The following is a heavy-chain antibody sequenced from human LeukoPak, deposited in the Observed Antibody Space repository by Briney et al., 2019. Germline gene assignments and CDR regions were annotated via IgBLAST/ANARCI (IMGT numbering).Heavy chain of an antibody. D-gene: IGHD4-23*01. CDR2: INPSGGST. V-gene: IGHV1-46*01. J-gene: IGHJ6*03. Sequence: ASVKVSCKASGYTFTSYYMHWVRQAPGQGLEWMGIINPSGGSTSYAQKFQGRVTMTRDMSTSTVYMELSSLRSEDTAVYYCARVYEGHSRWGDYYYYYMDVWGKGTTVTVSS. CDR3: ARVYEGHSRWGDYYYYYMDV. CDR1: GYTFTSYY.